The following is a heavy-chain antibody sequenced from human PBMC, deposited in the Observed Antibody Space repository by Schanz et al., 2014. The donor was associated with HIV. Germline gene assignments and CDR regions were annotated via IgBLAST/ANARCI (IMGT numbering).Heavy chain of an antibody. Sequence: QVQLVQSGAEVKNPGASVKVSCKASGYTFTSYDINWVRQAPGQGLEWMGWISTYNGNTIYAQKFQGRVTMTTDTSTSTAYMELRSLRSDDTAVYYCARVNKDIGGYYFDYWGQGTLVTVSS. CDR1: GYTFTSYD. J-gene: IGHJ4*02. V-gene: IGHV1-18*01. CDR2: ISTYNGNT. D-gene: IGHD2-15*01. CDR3: ARVNKDIGGYYFDY.